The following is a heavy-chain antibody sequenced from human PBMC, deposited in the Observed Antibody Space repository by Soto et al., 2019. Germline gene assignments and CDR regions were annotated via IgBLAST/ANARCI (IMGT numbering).Heavy chain of an antibody. CDR2: IYYSGST. CDR3: ARRYGDASDY. V-gene: IGHV4-59*08. CDR1: GGSIRSYY. D-gene: IGHD4-17*01. Sequence: PSETLSLTCTVSGGSIRSYYWSWIRQPPGKGLEWIGYIYYSGSTNYNPSLKSRVTISVDTSKNQFSLKLNFVTAADTAVYYCARRYGDASDYWGQGTLVTVS. J-gene: IGHJ4*02.